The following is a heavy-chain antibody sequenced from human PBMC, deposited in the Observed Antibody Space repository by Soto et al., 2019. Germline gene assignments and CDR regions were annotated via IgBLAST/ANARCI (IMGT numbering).Heavy chain of an antibody. CDR1: GGSFSGYY. D-gene: IGHD3-10*01. V-gene: IGHV4-34*01. CDR2: VNHSGST. Sequence: QVQLQQWGAGLLKPSETLSLTCGVYGGSFSGYYCSWIRQPPGKGLEWIGEVNHSGSTNYNPSLKSRVTISVDTSKNQFSLKLSSVTAADTALYYCARKYLPYYGSGSPYGMDVWGQGTTVTVSS. J-gene: IGHJ6*02. CDR3: ARKYLPYYGSGSPYGMDV.